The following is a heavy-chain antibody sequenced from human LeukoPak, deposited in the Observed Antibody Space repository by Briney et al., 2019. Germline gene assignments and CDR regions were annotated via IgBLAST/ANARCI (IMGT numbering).Heavy chain of an antibody. Sequence: GGSLRLSCAASGFTFSSYWMSWVRQAPGKGLEWVANMQPDGGEKYYVDSVKGRFTISRDNAKNSLYLQMNSLRAEDTAVYYCARETPCGSLAFDYWGQGTRVTVSS. CDR1: GFTFSSYW. CDR3: ARETPCGSLAFDY. J-gene: IGHJ4*02. V-gene: IGHV3-7*03. D-gene: IGHD3-10*01. CDR2: MQPDGGEK.